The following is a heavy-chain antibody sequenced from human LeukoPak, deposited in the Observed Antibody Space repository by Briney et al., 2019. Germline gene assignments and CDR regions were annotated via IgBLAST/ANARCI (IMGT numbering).Heavy chain of an antibody. CDR2: ISAYNGST. J-gene: IGHJ4*02. CDR3: ARLSPTLFLRSSRRKYYFDY. V-gene: IGHV1-18*01. CDR1: GYTFTSYG. Sequence: ASVKVPCKASGYTFTSYGISWVRQAPGQGLEWMGWISAYNGSTNYAQKLQGRVTMTTDTSTSTAYMELRSLRSDDTAVYYCARLSPTLFLRSSRRKYYFDYWGQGTLVTVSS. D-gene: IGHD6-13*01.